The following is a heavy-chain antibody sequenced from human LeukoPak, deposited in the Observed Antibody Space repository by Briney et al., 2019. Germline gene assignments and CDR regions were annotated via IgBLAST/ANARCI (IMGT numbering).Heavy chain of an antibody. CDR2: ISWNSGSI. Sequence: PGRSLRLSCAASGFTFDDYAMHWVRQAPGKGLEWVSGISWNSGSIGYADSVKGRFTISRDNAKNSLYLQMNSLRAEDMALYYCAKSRVTTRALNDYYYYMDVWGKGTTVTVSS. J-gene: IGHJ6*03. CDR3: AKSRVTTRALNDYYYYMDV. D-gene: IGHD4-11*01. CDR1: GFTFDDYA. V-gene: IGHV3-9*03.